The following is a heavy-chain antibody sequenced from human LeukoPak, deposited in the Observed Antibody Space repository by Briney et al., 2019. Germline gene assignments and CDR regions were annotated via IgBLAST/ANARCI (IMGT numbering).Heavy chain of an antibody. V-gene: IGHV4-39*01. J-gene: IGHJ4*02. D-gene: IGHD3-3*01. CDR3: ARQTGVGLFILP. CDR2: IYYSGNT. CDR1: GDPISTSNSY. Sequence: SETLSLTCAVSGDPISTSNSYWGWIRRPPGKGLEWVGSIYYSGNTYYNPSLKSRVTISVDTSKNQFSLKLTSVTAADTAVYYCARQTGVGLFILPGGQGTLVTVSS.